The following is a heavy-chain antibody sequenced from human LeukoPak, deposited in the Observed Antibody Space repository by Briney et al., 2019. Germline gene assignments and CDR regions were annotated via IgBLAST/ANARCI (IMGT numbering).Heavy chain of an antibody. J-gene: IGHJ6*02. D-gene: IGHD6-13*01. CDR1: GGTFSSYA. CDR2: IIPIFGTA. V-gene: IGHV1-69*13. CDR3: ARVGYSSSWYYGMDV. Sequence: SVKVSCMASGGTFSSYAISWVRQAPGQGLEWMGGIIPIFGTANYAQKFQGRVTITADESTSTAYMELSSLRSEDTAVYYCARVGYSSSWYYGMDVWGQGTTVTVSS.